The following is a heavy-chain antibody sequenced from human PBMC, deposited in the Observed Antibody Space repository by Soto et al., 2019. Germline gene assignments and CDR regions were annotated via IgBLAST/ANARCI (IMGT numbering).Heavy chain of an antibody. CDR3: ARAPLGSGHNNYYYYGMDV. Sequence: ASVKVSCKASGGTFSSYAISWVRQAPGQGLEWMGGIIPIFGTANYAQKFQGRVTITADESTSTAYMELSSLRSEDTAVYYCARAPLGSGHNNYYYYGMDVRGQGTTVTVSS. V-gene: IGHV1-69*13. J-gene: IGHJ6*02. D-gene: IGHD3-16*01. CDR1: GGTFSSYA. CDR2: IIPIFGTA.